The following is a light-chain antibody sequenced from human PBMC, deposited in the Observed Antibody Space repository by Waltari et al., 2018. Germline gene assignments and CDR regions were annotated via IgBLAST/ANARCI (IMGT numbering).Light chain of an antibody. CDR2: KAS. Sequence: DIQMTQSPSTLPASVGDRVTITCRASQSISSLLAWYQQKPGKAPKLLIYKASSLESGVPSRFSGSGSGTEFTLTISSLQPDDFATYYCQQYNSYPRTFGQGTKVEIK. J-gene: IGKJ1*01. CDR1: QSISSL. V-gene: IGKV1-5*03. CDR3: QQYNSYPRT.